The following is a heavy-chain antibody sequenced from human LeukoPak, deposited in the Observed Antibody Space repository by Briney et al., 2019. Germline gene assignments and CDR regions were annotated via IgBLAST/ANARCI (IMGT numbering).Heavy chain of an antibody. J-gene: IGHJ6*02. Sequence: SETLSLTCAVYGGSFSGYYWSWIRQPPGKGLEWIGEINHSGSTNYNPSLKSRVTISVDTSKNQFSLKLSSVTAADTAVYYCARDTMVRRFLQYYYYYGMDVWGQGTTVTVSS. CDR2: INHSGST. V-gene: IGHV4-34*01. D-gene: IGHD3-10*01. CDR3: ARDTMVRRFLQYYYYYGMDV. CDR1: GGSFSGYY.